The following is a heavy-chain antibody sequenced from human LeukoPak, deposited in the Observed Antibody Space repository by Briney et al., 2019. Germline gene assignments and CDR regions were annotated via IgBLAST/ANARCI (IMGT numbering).Heavy chain of an antibody. CDR1: GYTFTSYD. V-gene: IGHV1-2*02. D-gene: IGHD1-26*01. J-gene: IGHJ4*02. Sequence: ASVKVSCKASGYTFTSYDINWVRQATGQGLEWMGWINPNSGGTNYAQKFQGRVTMTRDTSISTAYMELSRLRSDDTAVYYCARSIGGRYPLVDYWGQGTLVTVSS. CDR3: ARSIGGRYPLVDY. CDR2: INPNSGGT.